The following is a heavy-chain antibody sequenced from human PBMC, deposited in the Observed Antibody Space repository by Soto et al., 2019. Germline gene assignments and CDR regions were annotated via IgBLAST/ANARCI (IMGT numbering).Heavy chain of an antibody. D-gene: IGHD6-19*01. CDR1: GFTFSSYA. J-gene: IGHJ4*02. CDR2: ISGSGGST. V-gene: IGHV3-23*01. CDR3: ASEIPGIAVAGTELNFDY. Sequence: GESLRLSCAASGFTFSSYAMSWVRQAPGKGLEWVSAISGSGGSTYYADSVKGRFTISRDNSKNTLYLQMNSLRAEDTAVYYCASEIPGIAVAGTELNFDYWGQGTLVTVSS.